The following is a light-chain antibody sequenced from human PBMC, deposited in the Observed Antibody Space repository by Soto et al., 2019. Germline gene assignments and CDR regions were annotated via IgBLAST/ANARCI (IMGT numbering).Light chain of an antibody. J-gene: IGKJ4*01. Sequence: IQMTQSPSSLSASVGDRVTIACRASQAIRSDLGWFQQKPGKAPKLLISSTSSLQSGVPSRFRGSGSGTDFSLTISSLQPEDFATYFCLQDYSFPFTFGGGTKVEIK. CDR2: STS. CDR1: QAIRSD. V-gene: IGKV1-6*01. CDR3: LQDYSFPFT.